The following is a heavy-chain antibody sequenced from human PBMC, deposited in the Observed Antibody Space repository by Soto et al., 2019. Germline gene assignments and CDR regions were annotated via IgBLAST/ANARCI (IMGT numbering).Heavy chain of an antibody. J-gene: IGHJ3*02. D-gene: IGHD6-13*01. Sequence: GGSLRLSCAASGFTFSSYSMNWVRQAPGKGLEWVSYISSSSTIYYADSVKGRFTISRDNAKNSLYLQMNSLRDEDTAVYYCARAHTTHQNSIAAAATGAFDIWGQGTMVTVSS. CDR2: ISSSSTI. V-gene: IGHV3-48*02. CDR3: ARAHTTHQNSIAAAATGAFDI. CDR1: GFTFSSYS.